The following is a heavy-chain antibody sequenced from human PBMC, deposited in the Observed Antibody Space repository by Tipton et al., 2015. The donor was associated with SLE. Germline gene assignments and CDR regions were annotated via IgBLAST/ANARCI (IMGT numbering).Heavy chain of an antibody. D-gene: IGHD3-9*01. V-gene: IGHV4-31*02. CDR2: LYYSGST. J-gene: IGHJ4*02. CDR1: GVSISSGGHY. CDR3: ARDPSMSRYLDERYFDY. Sequence: LRLSCTVSGVSISSGGHYWSWLRQLPGKGLEWIGYLYYSGSTEYNPPLKSRVTISIDSSKSQLSLNLRSVTAADTAVYYCARDPSMSRYLDERYFDYWGRGTQVTVSS.